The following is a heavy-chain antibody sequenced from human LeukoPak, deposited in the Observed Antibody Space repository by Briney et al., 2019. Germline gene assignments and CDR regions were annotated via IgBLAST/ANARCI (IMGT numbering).Heavy chain of an antibody. CDR3: ARDSGGVGVSDY. D-gene: IGHD1-26*01. V-gene: IGHV4-59*12. CDR2: IYYSGST. J-gene: IGHJ4*02. CDR1: GGSISSYY. Sequence: PSETLSLTCTVSGGSISSYYWSWLRQPPGKGLEWIGYIYYSGSTNYNPSLTSRVTMSVDTSKNQFSLNLSSMTAADSAVYYCARDSGGVGVSDYWGQGTPVAVCS.